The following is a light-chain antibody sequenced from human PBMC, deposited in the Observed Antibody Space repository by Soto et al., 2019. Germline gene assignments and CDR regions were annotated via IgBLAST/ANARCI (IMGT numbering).Light chain of an antibody. CDR1: QRGLYSSCNKNY. V-gene: IGKV4-1*01. J-gene: IGKJ1*01. CDR3: QQYCSSPWT. Sequence: DIVMTQSPDSLAVSLGERATINCKSSQRGLYSSCNKNYLAWYQQKPAQPPKLLIYWASTRESGVPDRFSGSGSGTDFTLTISSQQAEDVAVYYCQQYCSSPWTFGQGTKVEIK. CDR2: WAS.